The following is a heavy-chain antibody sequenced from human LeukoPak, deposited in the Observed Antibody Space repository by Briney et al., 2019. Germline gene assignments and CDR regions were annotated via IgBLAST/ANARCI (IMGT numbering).Heavy chain of an antibody. CDR1: GGSVSSGTYY. V-gene: IGHV4-61*01. J-gene: IGHJ5*02. CDR2: IYYSGST. D-gene: IGHD3-9*01. Sequence: SETLSLTCTVSGGSVSSGTYYWSWIRQPPGEGLEWIGYIYYSGSTNYNPSLKSRVTISVDTSKNQFSLKLSSVTAADTAVYYCVRETRGYDILTGYYRVWNWFDPWGQGTLVTVSS. CDR3: VRETRGYDILTGYYRVWNWFDP.